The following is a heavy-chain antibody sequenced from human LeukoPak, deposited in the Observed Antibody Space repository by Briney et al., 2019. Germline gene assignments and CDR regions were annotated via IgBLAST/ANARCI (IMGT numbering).Heavy chain of an antibody. J-gene: IGHJ6*02. Sequence: SETLSLTCAVYGGSFSGYYWSWIRQPPGKGLEWIGEINHSGSTNYNPSLKSRVTISVDTSKNQFSLKLSSVTAADTAVYYCARVAYSSGWYVAYYYYGMDVWGQGTTVTVSS. V-gene: IGHV4-34*01. CDR3: ARVAYSSGWYVAYYYYGMDV. CDR1: GGSFSGYY. CDR2: INHSGST. D-gene: IGHD6-19*01.